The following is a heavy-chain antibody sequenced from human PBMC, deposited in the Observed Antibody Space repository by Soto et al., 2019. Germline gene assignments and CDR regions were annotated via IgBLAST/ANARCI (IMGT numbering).Heavy chain of an antibody. CDR1: GYSFSTYA. CDR2: ISAGGGSP. J-gene: IGHJ5*02. Sequence: EVHLLESGGGLVQPGGSLRLSCAASGYSFSTYAMSWVRQAPGKGLEWVSGISAGGGSPFIADSVKGRFIISRDNAKETLYLPMNSLTGEDTAIYYCVKHAEYQLVSWFNPWGQGSLVTVTS. V-gene: IGHV3-23*01. D-gene: IGHD6-6*01. CDR3: VKHAEYQLVSWFNP.